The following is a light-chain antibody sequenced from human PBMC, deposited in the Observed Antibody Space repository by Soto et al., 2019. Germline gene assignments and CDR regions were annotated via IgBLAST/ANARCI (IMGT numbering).Light chain of an antibody. CDR3: QQYNGYPWT. V-gene: IGKV1-5*03. CDR2: KAS. CDR1: QSISSW. J-gene: IGKJ1*01. Sequence: DIQMTQSPSTLSASVGDRVTITCRASQSISSWLGWYQQKPGKAPKLLIYKASSLESGVPSRFSGSGSGTDFTLTISSLQPDDFATYYCQQYNGYPWTFGQGTKVEIK.